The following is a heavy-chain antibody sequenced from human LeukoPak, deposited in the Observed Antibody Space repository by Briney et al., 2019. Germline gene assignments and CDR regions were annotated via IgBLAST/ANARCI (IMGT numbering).Heavy chain of an antibody. CDR3: ARENDAYYHGMDV. CDR2: IYYSGST. V-gene: IGHV4-31*03. Sequence: PSETLSLTCTVSGGSISSGGYYWSWIRQHPGKGLEWIGYIYYSGSTYYNPSLKSRATISVDTSKNQFSLKLSSVTAADTAVYYCARENDAYYHGMDVWGQGTTVTVSS. CDR1: GGSISSGGYY. J-gene: IGHJ6*02. D-gene: IGHD2-8*01.